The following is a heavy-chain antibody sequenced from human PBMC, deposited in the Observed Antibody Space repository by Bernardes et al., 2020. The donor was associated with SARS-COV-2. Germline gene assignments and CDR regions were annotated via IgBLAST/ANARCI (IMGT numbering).Heavy chain of an antibody. J-gene: IGHJ6*02. D-gene: IGHD3-16*01. CDR3: ARETYYDYVWGQNYYYGMDV. Sequence: SETLSLTCTVSGGSISSGGYYWSWIRQHPGKGLEWIGYIYYSGSTYYNPSLKSRVTISVDTSKNQFSLKLSSVTAADTAVYYCARETYYDYVWGQNYYYGMDVWGQGTSVTVSS. CDR1: GGSISSGGYY. V-gene: IGHV4-31*03. CDR2: IYYSGST.